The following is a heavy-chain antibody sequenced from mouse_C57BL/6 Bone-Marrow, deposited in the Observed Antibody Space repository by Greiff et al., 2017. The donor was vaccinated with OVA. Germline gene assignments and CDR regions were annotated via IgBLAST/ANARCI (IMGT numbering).Heavy chain of an antibody. CDR2: IYPGSGST. V-gene: IGHV1-55*01. CDR3: ARVPGDGNYSWFAY. J-gene: IGHJ3*01. D-gene: IGHD2-1*01. CDR1: GYTFTSYW. Sequence: QVQLQQPGAELVKPGASVKMSCKASGYTFTSYWITWVKQRPGQGLEWIGDIYPGSGSTNYNEKFKSKATLTVDTSSSTAYMQLSSLTSEDSAVYYCARVPGDGNYSWFAYWGQGTLVTVSA.